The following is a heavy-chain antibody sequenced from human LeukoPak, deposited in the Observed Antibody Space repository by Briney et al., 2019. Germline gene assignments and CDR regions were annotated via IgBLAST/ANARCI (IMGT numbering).Heavy chain of an antibody. CDR3: ARCEYGDYGDY. V-gene: IGHV3-11*06. CDR2: ISSSSSYT. CDR1: GFTFSDYY. D-gene: IGHD4-17*01. J-gene: IGHJ4*02. Sequence: GGSLRLSCAASGFTFSDYYMSWIRQAPGKGLEWVSYISSSSSYTNYADSVKGRFTTSRDNAKNSLYLQMNSLRAEDTAVYYCARCEYGDYGDYWGQGTLVTVSS.